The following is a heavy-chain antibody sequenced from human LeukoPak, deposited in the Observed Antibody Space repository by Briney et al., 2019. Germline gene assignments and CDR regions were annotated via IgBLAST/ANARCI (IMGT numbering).Heavy chain of an antibody. Sequence: GGSLRLSCAASGFTFSTYAMSWVRQAPGKGLEWVSAISNGGGSTYYADSVKGRFTISRDNSKNTLYLQMNSLRAEDTAEYYCAKVDGSSGWYGSDYWGQGTLVTVSS. CDR1: GFTFSTYA. J-gene: IGHJ4*02. D-gene: IGHD6-19*01. V-gene: IGHV3-23*01. CDR2: ISNGGGST. CDR3: AKVDGSSGWYGSDY.